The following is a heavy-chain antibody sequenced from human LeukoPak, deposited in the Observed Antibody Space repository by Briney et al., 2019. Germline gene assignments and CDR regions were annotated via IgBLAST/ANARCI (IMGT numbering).Heavy chain of an antibody. D-gene: IGHD3-10*01. CDR1: GFTFSSYA. CDR3: AREQDYYGSGMAYFDY. J-gene: IGHJ4*02. Sequence: GGSLRLSCAASGFTFSSYAMHWVRQAPGKGLEWVAVISYDGSNKYYADSVKGRFTISRDNSKNTLYLQMNSLKAEVTAVYYCAREQDYYGSGMAYFDYWGQGTLVTVSS. CDR2: ISYDGSNK. V-gene: IGHV3-30-3*01.